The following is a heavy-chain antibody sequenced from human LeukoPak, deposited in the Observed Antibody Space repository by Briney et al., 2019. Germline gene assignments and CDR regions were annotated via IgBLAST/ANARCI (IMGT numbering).Heavy chain of an antibody. Sequence: SVKVSCKASGYTFTSYGISWVRQAPGQGLEWMGLISVYNGNTNNAQKLQGRVTMTTDTSTSTAYMELRSLGSDDTALYYCARDYCSGGSCYGYYYYYYMDVWAKGTTLTISS. CDR1: GYTFTSYG. D-gene: IGHD2-15*01. J-gene: IGHJ6*03. CDR3: ARDYCSGGSCYGYYYYYYMDV. CDR2: ISVYNGNT. V-gene: IGHV1-18*01.